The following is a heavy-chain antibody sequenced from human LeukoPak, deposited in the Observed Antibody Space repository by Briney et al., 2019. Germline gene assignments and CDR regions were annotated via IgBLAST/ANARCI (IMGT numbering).Heavy chain of an antibody. Sequence: PGGSLRLSCAASGFTFDDYAMHWVRQAPGKGLEWVSGISWNSGSIGYADSVKGRFTISRDNSKNTLYLQMNSLRAEDTAVYYCARDKKSVNRYYYDSSHDAFDIWGQGTMVTVSS. V-gene: IGHV3-9*01. CDR2: ISWNSGSI. J-gene: IGHJ3*02. CDR3: ARDKKSVNRYYYDSSHDAFDI. D-gene: IGHD3-22*01. CDR1: GFTFDDYA.